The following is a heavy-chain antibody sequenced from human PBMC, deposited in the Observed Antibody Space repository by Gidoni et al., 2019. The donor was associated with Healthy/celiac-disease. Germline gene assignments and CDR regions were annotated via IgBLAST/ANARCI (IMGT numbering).Heavy chain of an antibody. Sequence: QVQLVQSGAEVKKPGSSVKVSCKASGGTFRSYAITWVRQAPGQGLEWMGRIIPILGIANYAQKFQGRVTITADKSTSTAYMELSSLRSEDTAVYYGAFSLRGNDVDYWGQGTLVTVSS. J-gene: IGHJ4*02. CDR3: AFSLRGNDVDY. CDR1: GGTFRSYA. CDR2: IIPILGIA. V-gene: IGHV1-69*04. D-gene: IGHD1-1*01.